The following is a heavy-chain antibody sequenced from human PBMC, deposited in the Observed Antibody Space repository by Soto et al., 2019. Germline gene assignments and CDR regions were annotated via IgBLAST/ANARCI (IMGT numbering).Heavy chain of an antibody. V-gene: IGHV3-11*06. CDR3: SRLSHWYLDY. Sequence: PGGSLRLSCAASGFTFSDYYMSWIRQAPGKGLEWVSYISSSSSSTNYADSVKGRFTISRDNAKKSLYLQLNSLRAEDTAVYYCSRLSHWYLDYWGQGTLVTVSS. J-gene: IGHJ4*02. CDR1: GFTFSDYY. D-gene: IGHD1-1*01. CDR2: ISSSSSST.